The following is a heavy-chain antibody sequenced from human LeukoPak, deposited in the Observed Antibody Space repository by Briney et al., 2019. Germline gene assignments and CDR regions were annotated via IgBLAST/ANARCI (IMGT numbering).Heavy chain of an antibody. Sequence: SETLSLTCTVSGGSISSSSYYWGWIRQPPGKGLEWIGRIYTSGSTNYNPSLKSRVTISVDTSKNQFSLKLSSVTAADTAVYYCARDQNTLYGSGSYFDYWGQGTLVTVSS. CDR2: IYTSGST. CDR3: ARDQNTLYGSGSYFDY. J-gene: IGHJ4*02. CDR1: GGSISSSSYY. D-gene: IGHD3-10*01. V-gene: IGHV4-39*07.